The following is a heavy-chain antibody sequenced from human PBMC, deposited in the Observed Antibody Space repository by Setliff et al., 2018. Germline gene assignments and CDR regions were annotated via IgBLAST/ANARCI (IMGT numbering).Heavy chain of an antibody. CDR3: ARDFGGGYAAFDI. V-gene: IGHV3-33*08. Sequence: PGGSLRLSCAASGFTFSNCRMHWVRQAPGKGLEWVAVIWHDGGNKYHADSVKGRFTISRDNSKNTLYLQMNSLRAEDTAVYYCARDFGGGYAAFDIWGQGTMVTVSS. J-gene: IGHJ3*02. D-gene: IGHD5-12*01. CDR1: GFTFSNCR. CDR2: IWHDGGNK.